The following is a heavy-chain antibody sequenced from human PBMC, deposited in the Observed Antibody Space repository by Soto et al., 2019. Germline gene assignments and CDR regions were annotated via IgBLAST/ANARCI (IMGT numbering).Heavy chain of an antibody. J-gene: IGHJ4*02. CDR1: GFTFSSYS. Sequence: EVQLVESGGGLVKPGGSLRLSCAASGFTFSSYSMNWVRPAPGKGLEWVSSISSSSSYIYYAVSVKGRFTISRDNAKNSMYLQMNSLRAEDTAVYYCARDLYSSSARYFDDWGQGTLVTVSS. D-gene: IGHD6-6*01. V-gene: IGHV3-21*01. CDR2: ISSSSSYI. CDR3: ARDLYSSSARYFDD.